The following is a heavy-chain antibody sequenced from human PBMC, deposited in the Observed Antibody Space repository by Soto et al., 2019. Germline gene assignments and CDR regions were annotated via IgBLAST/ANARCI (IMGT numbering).Heavy chain of an antibody. Sequence: QVQLQESGPGLVKPSETLSLTCSVSGGSISSDYWNWIRQSPGKGLEWIGYIHHGGNTNYNPSLKRRVTISVDTSKTQFSLKLYSVTSADTAVYYCARGVPFWSAHNTVHFDLWGQGTLVTVSS. D-gene: IGHD3-3*01. CDR2: IHHGGNT. J-gene: IGHJ4*02. V-gene: IGHV4-59*01. CDR3: ARGVPFWSAHNTVHFDL. CDR1: GGSISSDY.